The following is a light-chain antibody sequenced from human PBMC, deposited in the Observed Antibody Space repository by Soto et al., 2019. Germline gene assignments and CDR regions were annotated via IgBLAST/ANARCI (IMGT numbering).Light chain of an antibody. V-gene: IGLV1-40*01. CDR2: GSS. Sequence: QSVLTQPPSVSGAPGQRVTISCTGSSSNIGAGYDVHWYQQLPGTAPKHLIYGSSNRPSGVPDRFSGSKSGTSASLAITGLQAEDEADYYCQSYDSSLSGNVVFGGGTKVTVL. J-gene: IGLJ2*01. CDR1: SSNIGAGYD. CDR3: QSYDSSLSGNVV.